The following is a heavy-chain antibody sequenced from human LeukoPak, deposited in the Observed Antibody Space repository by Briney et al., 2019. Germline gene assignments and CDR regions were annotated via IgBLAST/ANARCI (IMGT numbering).Heavy chain of an antibody. J-gene: IGHJ4*02. CDR1: GYSFTSYW. Sequence: GESLKISCKGSGYSFTSYWIGWVRQMPGKGLEWMGIIHPGDSDTRYSPSFQGQVTISADKSISTAYLQWSSLKASDTAMYYCARHSWRGYSYAGIDYWGQGTLVTVSS. D-gene: IGHD5-18*01. V-gene: IGHV5-51*01. CDR3: ARHSWRGYSYAGIDY. CDR2: IHPGDSDT.